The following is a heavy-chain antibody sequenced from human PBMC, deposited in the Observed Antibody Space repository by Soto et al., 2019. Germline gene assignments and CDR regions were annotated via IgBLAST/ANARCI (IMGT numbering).Heavy chain of an antibody. D-gene: IGHD2-2*01. CDR2: INSDGTTT. Sequence: EVQLVVSGGGLVQPGGSLRLSCAASGFTFSNTWMHWVRQAPGKGLVWVSHINSDGTTTTYADSVKGRFTISRDNAKNTVHLQLNSLRAEDTPVYYCATDGSYAQPVWGQGTTVTVSS. V-gene: IGHV3-74*01. J-gene: IGHJ6*02. CDR3: ATDGSYAQPV. CDR1: GFTFSNTW.